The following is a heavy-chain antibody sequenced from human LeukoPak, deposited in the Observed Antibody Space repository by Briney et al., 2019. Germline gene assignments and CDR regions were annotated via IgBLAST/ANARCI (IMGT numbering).Heavy chain of an antibody. Sequence: ASVKVSCKASGYTFTGYFMHWVRQAPGQGLEWMGWINPNSGGTNYAQKFQGRVTMTRDTSISTAYMELSRLRSDDTAVYYFSRFSKLFSVTTGFDPWGQGTLVTVSS. CDR3: SRFSKLFSVTTGFDP. J-gene: IGHJ5*02. V-gene: IGHV1-2*02. CDR2: INPNSGGT. D-gene: IGHD4-11*01. CDR1: GYTFTGYF.